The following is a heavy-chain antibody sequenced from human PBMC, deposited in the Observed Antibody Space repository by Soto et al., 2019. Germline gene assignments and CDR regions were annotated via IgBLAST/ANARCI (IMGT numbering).Heavy chain of an antibody. CDR1: GCSFSSYP. D-gene: IGHD2-8*01. CDR3: ARRGDILLMVYPYYYYHGMDV. J-gene: IGHJ6*02. Sequence: SVKVSCKASGCSFSSYPVSWVRQAPGQGLEWMGGIIPIFGTANYAQKFQGRVTITADESTSTAYMELSSLRSEDTAVYYCARRGDILLMVYPYYYYHGMDVWVQGTTVTVSS. V-gene: IGHV1-69*13. CDR2: IIPIFGTA.